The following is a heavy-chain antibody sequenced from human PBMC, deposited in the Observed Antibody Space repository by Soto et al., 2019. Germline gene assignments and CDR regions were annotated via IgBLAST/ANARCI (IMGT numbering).Heavy chain of an antibody. V-gene: IGHV3-13*01. Sequence: VQLEEFGGGLVQPGRSLRLSCAASGFTFSSYDMHWVRQATGKGLEWVSVIGTAGDTYYPGSVKGRFTISRENAKNSFYLQMNSLRAEDTAVYYCARAAGYSYGSYYYYYGMDVWGQGTTVTVSS. D-gene: IGHD5-18*01. CDR2: IGTAGDT. CDR3: ARAAGYSYGSYYYYYGMDV. J-gene: IGHJ6*02. CDR1: GFTFSSYD.